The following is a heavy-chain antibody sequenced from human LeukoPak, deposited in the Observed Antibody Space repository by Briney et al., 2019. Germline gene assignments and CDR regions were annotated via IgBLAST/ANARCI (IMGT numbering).Heavy chain of an antibody. Sequence: ASVKVSCKASGGTFSSYAISWVRHAPRQGLELVGGIIPIFGTANYTQKFQGRVTITADESTSTAYMELRSMRSEDTAVYYCARDRLRYFDWLLFGRGFDLWGQGTMVTVSS. J-gene: IGHJ5*01. V-gene: IGHV1-69*13. CDR3: ARDRLRYFDWLLFGRGFDL. CDR1: GGTFSSYA. D-gene: IGHD3-9*01. CDR2: IIPIFGTA.